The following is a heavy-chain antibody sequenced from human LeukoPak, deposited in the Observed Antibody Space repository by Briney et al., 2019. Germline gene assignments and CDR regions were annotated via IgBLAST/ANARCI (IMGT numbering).Heavy chain of an antibody. CDR3: SRDRFVGSSSYWFDS. V-gene: IGHV1-69*06. J-gene: IGHJ5*01. CDR1: GGTFSRYA. Sequence: SVKVSCKASGGTFSRYAFSWVRQAPGQGLEWMGGIIPIFGTTNYAQKFQGRVTITADNSTSTAYMELSSLRSEDTAVYYCSRDRFVGSSSYWFDSWGQGTLVTVSS. CDR2: IIPIFGTT. D-gene: IGHD6-13*01.